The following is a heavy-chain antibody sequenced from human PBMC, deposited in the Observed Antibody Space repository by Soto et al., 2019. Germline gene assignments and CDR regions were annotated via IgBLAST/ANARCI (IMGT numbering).Heavy chain of an antibody. CDR2: IIPILGIA. CDR3: ARERIAAAGTFDY. D-gene: IGHD6-13*01. J-gene: IGHJ4*02. V-gene: IGHV1-69*08. Sequence: QVQLVQSGAEVKKPGSSVKVSCKASGGTFSSYTISWVRQAPGQGLEWMGRIIPILGIANYAQKFQGRVTITADKPTSTAYMELSSLRSEDTAVYYCARERIAAAGTFDYWGQGTLVTVSS. CDR1: GGTFSSYT.